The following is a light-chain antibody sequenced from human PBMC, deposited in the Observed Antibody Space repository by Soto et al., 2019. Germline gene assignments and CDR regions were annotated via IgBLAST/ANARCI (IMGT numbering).Light chain of an antibody. CDR2: EAS. Sequence: IQLTQSPSSLSASVGDRVTITCRASQGISRSLAWYQQKPGKAPNLLIFEASTLQSGVPSRFTGSGSGTDFTLTIRGLQPADFATYYCQQLNSYPFTFGQGTRLEIK. V-gene: IGKV1-9*01. CDR3: QQLNSYPFT. J-gene: IGKJ5*01. CDR1: QGISRS.